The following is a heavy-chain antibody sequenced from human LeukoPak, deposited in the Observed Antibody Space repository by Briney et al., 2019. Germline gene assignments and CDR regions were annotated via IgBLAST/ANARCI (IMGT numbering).Heavy chain of an antibody. CDR2: ISSDGGNR. J-gene: IGHJ4*02. Sequence: GGSLRLSCAASGFTFSSYAMHWVRRAPGKALEWVATISSDGGNRYYSDSVKGRFTISRDNSKNTLYLQMNSLRPEDTAVFHCARGRAVTGSTVIDYWGQGTLSPSPQ. D-gene: IGHD6-19*01. V-gene: IGHV3-30-3*01. CDR1: GFTFSSYA. CDR3: ARGRAVTGSTVIDY.